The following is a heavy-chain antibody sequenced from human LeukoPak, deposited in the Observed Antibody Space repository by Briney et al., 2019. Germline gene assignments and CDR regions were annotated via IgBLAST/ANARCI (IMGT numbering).Heavy chain of an antibody. CDR2: ISGSGGST. Sequence: GGSLRLSCAASGFTFSSYAMSWVRQAPGKGLEWVSAISGSGGSTYYADSVKGRFTISRDNSKDTLYLQMDSLRAEDTAVYYCAKDQYQLPHWFDPWDQGTLVTVSS. D-gene: IGHD2-2*01. V-gene: IGHV3-23*01. J-gene: IGHJ5*02. CDR3: AKDQYQLPHWFDP. CDR1: GFTFSSYA.